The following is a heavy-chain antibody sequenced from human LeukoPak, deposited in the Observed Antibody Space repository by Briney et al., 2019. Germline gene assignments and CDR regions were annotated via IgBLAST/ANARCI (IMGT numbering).Heavy chain of an antibody. CDR1: GGSISSSNW. Sequence: SSETLSLTCAVSGGSISSSNWWSWVRQPPGKGLEWIGEIYHSGSTNYNPSLKSRVTISVDKSKNQFSLKLSSVTAAGTAVYYCARDRAGAARKGGPSFDYWGQGTLVTVSS. V-gene: IGHV4-4*02. CDR2: IYHSGST. CDR3: ARDRAGAARKGGPSFDY. D-gene: IGHD6-6*01. J-gene: IGHJ4*02.